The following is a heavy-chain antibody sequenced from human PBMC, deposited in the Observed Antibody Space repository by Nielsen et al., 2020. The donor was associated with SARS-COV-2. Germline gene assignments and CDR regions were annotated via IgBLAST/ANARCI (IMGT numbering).Heavy chain of an antibody. CDR1: GFIFSNYR. Sequence: LSLTCAASGFIFSNYRMHWVRQAPGKGLVWVSHINPDESKTTYADSVKGRFTISRDNAKNTLYLQMNSLRAEDTAVYYCARLWDDGYYFDTGPYDYWGQGTLVTVSS. CDR2: INPDESKT. CDR3: ARLWDDGYYFDTGPYDY. V-gene: IGHV3-74*03. J-gene: IGHJ4*02. D-gene: IGHD3-22*01.